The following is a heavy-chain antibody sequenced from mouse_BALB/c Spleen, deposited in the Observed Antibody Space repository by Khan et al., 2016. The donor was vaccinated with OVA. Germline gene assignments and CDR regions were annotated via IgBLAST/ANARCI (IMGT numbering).Heavy chain of an antibody. D-gene: IGHD2-2*01. CDR3: TRHGYVAWFTY. Sequence: VRLQQSGPELMKPGASVKISCKASGYSFISYYIHWVMQNHGKSLEWIGYIDPFSGDTTYNQKFTGKATLTVDKSSSPAYIHLSNLTSEDSAVYYCTRHGYVAWFTYGGQGTLVTVSA. CDR1: GYSFISYY. CDR2: IDPFSGDT. V-gene: IGHV1-31*01. J-gene: IGHJ3*01.